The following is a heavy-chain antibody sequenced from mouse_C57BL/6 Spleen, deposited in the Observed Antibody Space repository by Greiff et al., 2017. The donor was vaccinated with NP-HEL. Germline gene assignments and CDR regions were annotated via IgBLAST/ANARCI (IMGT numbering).Heavy chain of an antibody. CDR2: ISDGGSYT. V-gene: IGHV5-4*01. D-gene: IGHD2-4*01. CDR1: GFTFSSYA. CDR3: ARDDYDVTGYFDY. Sequence: DVQLVESGGGLVKPGGSLKLSCAASGFTFSSYAMSWVRQTPEKRLEWVATISDGGSYTYYPDNVKGRFTISRDNAKNNLYLQMSHLKSEDTAMYYCARDDYDVTGYFDYWGQGTTLTVSS. J-gene: IGHJ2*01.